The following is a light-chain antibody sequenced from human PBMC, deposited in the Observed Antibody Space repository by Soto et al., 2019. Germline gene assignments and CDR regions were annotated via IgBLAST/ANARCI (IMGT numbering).Light chain of an antibody. CDR2: RVS. Sequence: DIVMTQTPLSSPVTLGQAASISCRSSQSLEHNDGNNYLSWFHQRPGQPPRLLIYRVSDRFSGVPARFSGSGAGTDFTLTISRVEAEDVGVYYCMQATQSSWTFGQGTKVDI. J-gene: IGKJ1*01. CDR3: MQATQSSWT. V-gene: IGKV2-24*01. CDR1: QSLEHNDGNNY.